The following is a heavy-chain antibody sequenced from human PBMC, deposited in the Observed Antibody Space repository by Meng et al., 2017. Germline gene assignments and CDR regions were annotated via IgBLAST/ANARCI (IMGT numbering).Heavy chain of an antibody. Sequence: GESLKISCAASGFTFSSYAMSWVRQAPGKGLEWVSAISGSGGSTYYADSVKGRFTISRDISKNTLYLQMNSLRAEDTAVYYCAKSHLDLDYWGQGTLVTVSS. CDR1: GFTFSSYA. CDR3: AKSHLDLDY. CDR2: ISGSGGST. J-gene: IGHJ4*02. V-gene: IGHV3-23*01.